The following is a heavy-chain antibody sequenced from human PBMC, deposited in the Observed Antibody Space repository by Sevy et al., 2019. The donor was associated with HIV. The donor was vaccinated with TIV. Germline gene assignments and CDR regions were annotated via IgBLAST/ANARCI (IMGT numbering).Heavy chain of an antibody. J-gene: IGHJ3*02. V-gene: IGHV1-18*01. Sequence: ASVKVSCKASGYTFTSYGISWVRQAPGQGLEWMGWISAYNGNTNYAQKLQGRVTMTTVTSTSTAYMELRSLRSDDTAVYYCARDDDSAWGMVRGDAFDIWGQGTMVTVSS. CDR1: GYTFTSYG. CDR2: ISAYNGNT. CDR3: ARDDDSAWGMVRGDAFDI. D-gene: IGHD3-10*01.